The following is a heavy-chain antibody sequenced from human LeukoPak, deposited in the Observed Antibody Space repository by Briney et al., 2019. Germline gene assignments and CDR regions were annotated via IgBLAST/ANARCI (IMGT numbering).Heavy chain of an antibody. CDR1: GGSMSTSSYY. J-gene: IGHJ5*02. D-gene: IGHD6-19*01. CDR3: ARPLASGWYSWFDP. V-gene: IGHV4-39*01. Sequence: SETLSLTCTVSGGSMSTSSYYWGWIRQPPGKGLEWIGSIHYSGSTYYNPSLNRRVTISVDTPKNQFSLKLSSVTAADTAVYYCARPLASGWYSWFDPWGQGTLVTASS. CDR2: IHYSGST.